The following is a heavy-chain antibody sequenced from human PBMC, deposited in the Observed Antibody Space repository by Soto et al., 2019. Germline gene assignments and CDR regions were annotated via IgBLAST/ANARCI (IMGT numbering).Heavy chain of an antibody. V-gene: IGHV4-59*01. CDR2: TDSGGST. J-gene: IGHJ4*02. Sequence: SETLSLTCTVSGGSMTTYYWSWIRQPPGKGLEWIGYTDSGGSTNFNPSLKSRATISVDTSKTHFFLRLNSMPAADTAGFYCGRFSSPTSRYFDYWGQGTQVTVSS. CDR3: GRFSSPTSRYFDY. D-gene: IGHD1-1*01. CDR1: GGSMTTYY.